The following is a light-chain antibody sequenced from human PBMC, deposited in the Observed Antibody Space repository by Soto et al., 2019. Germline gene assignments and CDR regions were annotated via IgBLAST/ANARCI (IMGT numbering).Light chain of an antibody. Sequence: QSALTQPASVSGSPGQSITISCTGTSSDVGGYNYVSWYQHHPGKAPKLMIYEASNRPSGVSNRFSGSKSGNTASLTISGLQAEDEADYYCSSYTSSSTYVFGTGTKVTVL. CDR1: SSDVGGYNY. CDR2: EAS. CDR3: SSYTSSSTYV. J-gene: IGLJ1*01. V-gene: IGLV2-14*01.